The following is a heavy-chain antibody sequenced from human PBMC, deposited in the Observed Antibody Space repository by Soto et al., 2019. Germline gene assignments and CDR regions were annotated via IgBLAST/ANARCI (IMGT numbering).Heavy chain of an antibody. CDR2: TYPGDSAT. CDR3: AANRRHDIDPLWRC. V-gene: IGHV5-51*01. D-gene: IGHD2-15*01. CDR1: GFAFSNYW. Sequence: PGESLKISCKTSGFAFSNYWVGWVRQMPGKGFEWMGITYPGDSATKYSPSFQGHVTISSDKSTNTAYMQWSSLRAADTAIYFFAANRRHDIDPLWRCWGEGPLVTVSS. J-gene: IGHJ4*02.